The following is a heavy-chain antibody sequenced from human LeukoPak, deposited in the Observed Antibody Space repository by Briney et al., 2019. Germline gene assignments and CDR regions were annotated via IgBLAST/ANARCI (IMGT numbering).Heavy chain of an antibody. CDR2: TIPIFGTA. D-gene: IGHD5-12*01. J-gene: IGHJ4*02. CDR3: ARDKAHSGYPYYFDY. CDR1: GGTFSSYA. Sequence: SVKVSCKASGGTFSSYAISWVRQAPGQGLEWMGGTIPIFGTANYAQKLQGRVTITADESTSTAYMELSSLRSEDTAVYYCARDKAHSGYPYYFDYWGQGTLVTVSS. V-gene: IGHV1-69*13.